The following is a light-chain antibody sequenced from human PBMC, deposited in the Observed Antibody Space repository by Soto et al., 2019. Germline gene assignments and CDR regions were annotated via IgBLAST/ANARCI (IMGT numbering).Light chain of an antibody. CDR1: QSISPW. Sequence: DIQMTQSPSTLSASVGDRVTIACRASQSISPWLAWYQQKPGKAPKLLIYGASSLEGGVPSRFSGSGSGTDFSLTISSLQPDDFATHYCEQYSTSATFGQGTKVEIK. V-gene: IGKV1-5*01. CDR3: EQYSTSAT. J-gene: IGKJ1*01. CDR2: GAS.